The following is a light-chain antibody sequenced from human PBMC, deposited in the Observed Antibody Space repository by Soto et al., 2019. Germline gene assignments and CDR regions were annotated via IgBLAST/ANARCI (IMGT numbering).Light chain of an antibody. Sequence: QSALTQPPSASGSPGQSVTISCTGTSSDVGNYNYVSWYQQHPGKVPKLMIYEVTKRPSGVPDRFSGSKSGNTASLTVSGLQAEDEADYYCSSYAGSKTLFGRGTELTVL. CDR2: EVT. J-gene: IGLJ3*02. V-gene: IGLV2-8*01. CDR1: SSDVGNYNY. CDR3: SSYAGSKTL.